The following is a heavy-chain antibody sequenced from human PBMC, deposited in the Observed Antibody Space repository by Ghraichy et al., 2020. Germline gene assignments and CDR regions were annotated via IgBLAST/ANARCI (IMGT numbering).Heavy chain of an antibody. Sequence: SQTLSLTCSVSGGSVSSGSYYWSWIRQPPGKGLEWIGYIYYSGSTNYNPSLKSRVTILVDTSKNQFSLKLSSVTAADTAVYYCASEGYSSGWSYYFDYWGQGTLVTVSS. CDR1: GGSVSSGSYY. D-gene: IGHD6-19*01. V-gene: IGHV4-61*01. CDR2: IYYSGST. CDR3: ASEGYSSGWSYYFDY. J-gene: IGHJ4*02.